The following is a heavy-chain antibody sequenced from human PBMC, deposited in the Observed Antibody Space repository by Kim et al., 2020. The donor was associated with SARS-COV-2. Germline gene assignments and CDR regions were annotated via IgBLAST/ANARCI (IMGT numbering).Heavy chain of an antibody. J-gene: IGHJ4*02. Sequence: GGSLRLSCAASGFTFSNYAMSWVRQAPGKGLEWVAGISYLGGTTYYADSVRGRFVIPRDNSENTLHLQMDSLRADDTAVYYCAKSLKYPHYFDYWGQGTLIAVSS. CDR2: ISYLGGTT. V-gene: IGHV3-23*01. CDR1: GFTFSNYA. CDR3: AKSLKYPHYFDY. D-gene: IGHD6-6*01.